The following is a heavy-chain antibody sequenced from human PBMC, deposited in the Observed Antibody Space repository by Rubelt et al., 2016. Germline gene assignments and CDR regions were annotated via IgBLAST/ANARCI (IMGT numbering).Heavy chain of an antibody. CDR3: ARGGYNSVY. Sequence: GGGLVQPGGSLRLSCAASGFTFFNHGMNWVRQAPGKGLEWVSSITNTGDSTYYAGSVQGRFTISRDNSKNTLYLQMNNLRVEDTALYYCARGGYNSVYWGQGTLVTVSS. CDR1: GFTFFNHG. CDR2: ITNTGDST. V-gene: IGHV3-23*01. J-gene: IGHJ4*02. D-gene: IGHD5-24*01.